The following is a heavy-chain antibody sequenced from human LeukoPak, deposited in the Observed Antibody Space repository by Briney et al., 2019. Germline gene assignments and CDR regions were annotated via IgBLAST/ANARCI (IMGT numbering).Heavy chain of an antibody. CDR1: GGSINSYY. CDR3: ARETGTSNMDV. V-gene: IGHV4-59*01. Sequence: SETLSLTCTVSGGSINSYYWSWIRQPPGKGLEWIGYIYYSGSTNYNPSLKSRVTISVDTSKNQFSLKMSSVTAADTAVYYCARETGTSNMDVWGQGTTVTVSS. CDR2: IYYSGST. J-gene: IGHJ6*02. D-gene: IGHD1-7*01.